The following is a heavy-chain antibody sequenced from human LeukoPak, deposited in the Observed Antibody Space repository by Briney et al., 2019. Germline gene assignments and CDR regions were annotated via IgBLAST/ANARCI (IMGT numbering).Heavy chain of an antibody. CDR1: GFTFSDCY. CDR3: AKEGRYYMDV. Sequence: GGSLRLSCAASGFTFSDCYMSWIRQAPGKGLEWVSYISFSGSTIYYADSVKGRFTISRDNAKNSLYLQMNSLRAEDTAVYYCAKEGRYYMDVWGKGTTVTVSS. V-gene: IGHV3-11*01. CDR2: ISFSGSTI. J-gene: IGHJ6*03.